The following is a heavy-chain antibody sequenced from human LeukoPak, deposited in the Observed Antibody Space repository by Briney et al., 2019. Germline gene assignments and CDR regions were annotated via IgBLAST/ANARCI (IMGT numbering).Heavy chain of an antibody. CDR3: AREGVVVVPAARHNWFDP. D-gene: IGHD2-2*01. CDR2: IIPIFGTA. V-gene: IGHV1-69*13. Sequence: SVKVSXKASGGTFSSYAISWVRQAPGQGLEWMGGIIPIFGTANYAQKFQGRVTITADESTSTAYMELSSLRSEDTAVYYCAREGVVVVPAARHNWFDPWGQGTLVTVSS. J-gene: IGHJ5*02. CDR1: GGTFSSYA.